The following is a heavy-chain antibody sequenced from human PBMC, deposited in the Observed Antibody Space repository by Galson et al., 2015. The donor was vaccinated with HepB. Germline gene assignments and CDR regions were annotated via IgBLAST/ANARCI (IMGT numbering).Heavy chain of an antibody. D-gene: IGHD5-18*01. CDR3: ARAAGDSSTYANDY. Sequence: LSLTCSVSGVSVSSSLYYWVWVRQCPGKGLEWIGSVYYTGNTYYGSSLKSRVSISMDMSRNQFSLMLNSVTAADTAIYFCARAAGDSSTYANDYWGQGMLVTVSS. J-gene: IGHJ4*02. V-gene: IGHV4-39*07. CDR1: GVSVSSSLYY. CDR2: VYYTGNT.